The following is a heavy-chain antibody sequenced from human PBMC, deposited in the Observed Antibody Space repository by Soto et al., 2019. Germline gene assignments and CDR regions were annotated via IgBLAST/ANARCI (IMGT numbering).Heavy chain of an antibody. CDR2: IIPILGMA. Sequence: QVQLVQSGAEVKKPGSSVKVSCKASGGTFSSYTISWVRQAPGQGLEWMGRIIPILGMANYAQKFQGRVTITADKYTSTDYMRLSRLKYEDTAVYYCARDAPLNCGGDCAFDYWGQGTLVTVSS. CDR3: ARDAPLNCGGDCAFDY. D-gene: IGHD2-21*02. CDR1: GGTFSSYT. V-gene: IGHV1-69*08. J-gene: IGHJ4*02.